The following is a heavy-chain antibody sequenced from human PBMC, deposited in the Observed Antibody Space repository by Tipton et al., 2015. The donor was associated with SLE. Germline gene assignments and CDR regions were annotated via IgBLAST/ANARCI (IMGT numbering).Heavy chain of an antibody. CDR3: ASGYSGYLDY. V-gene: IGHV4-59*11. J-gene: IGHJ4*02. CDR1: GGSISSHY. CDR2: IYYSGST. Sequence: PGLVKPSETLSLTCIVSGGSISSHYWSWIRQPPGKGLEWIGHIYYSGSTNYNPSLKSRVTISVDTSKNQFSLKLSSVTAADTAVYYCASGYSGYLDYWGQGTLVTVSS. D-gene: IGHD5-12*01.